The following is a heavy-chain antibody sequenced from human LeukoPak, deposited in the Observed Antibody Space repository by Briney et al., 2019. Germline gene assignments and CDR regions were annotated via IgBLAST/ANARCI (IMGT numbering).Heavy chain of an antibody. CDR2: INPNSGGK. Sequence: ASVKVSCKASGYTFTGYYMHWVRQAPGQGLEWMGWINPNSGGKNYAQKFQGRVTMTRDTSISTAYMELSRLRSDDTAVYYCARVSFSSSGWYLAEYFQHWGQGTLVTVSS. CDR1: GYTFTGYY. J-gene: IGHJ1*01. D-gene: IGHD6-19*01. CDR3: ARVSFSSSGWYLAEYFQH. V-gene: IGHV1-2*02.